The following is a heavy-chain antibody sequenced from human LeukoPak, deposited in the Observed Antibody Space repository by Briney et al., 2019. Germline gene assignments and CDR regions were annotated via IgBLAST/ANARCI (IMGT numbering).Heavy chain of an antibody. CDR1: GGSISSYY. J-gene: IGHJ6*03. Sequence: SETLSLTCTVSGGSISSYYWSWIRQPPGKGLEWIGYIYYSGSTNYNPSLKSRVTISVDTSKNQFSLKLSSVTAADTAVYYCARRGPGVTTGFYYYYYMDVWGKGTTVTISS. D-gene: IGHD4-17*01. V-gene: IGHV4-59*12. CDR2: IYYSGST. CDR3: ARRGPGVTTGFYYYYYMDV.